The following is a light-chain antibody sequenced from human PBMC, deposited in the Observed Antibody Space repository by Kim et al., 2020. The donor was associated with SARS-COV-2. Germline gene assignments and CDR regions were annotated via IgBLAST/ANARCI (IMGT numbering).Light chain of an antibody. CDR2: PDN. J-gene: IGLJ3*02. Sequence: SPRQTATSACSGNKSEDKYASWHQQKPGQSPVLVIYPDNERPSGIPARVSGSNSRNTATLTISGTQAMDEADYYWQAWDSSTTMVFGGGTQLTVL. V-gene: IGLV3-1*01. CDR1: KSEDKY. CDR3: QAWDSSTTMV.